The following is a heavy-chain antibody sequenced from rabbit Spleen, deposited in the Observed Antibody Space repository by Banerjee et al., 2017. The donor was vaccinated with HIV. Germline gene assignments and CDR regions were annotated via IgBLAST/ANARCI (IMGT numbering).Heavy chain of an antibody. V-gene: IGHV1S45*01. CDR2: IDTNDGDT. Sequence: LEESGGGLVKPGGTLTLTCTVSGFSFSSNWICWVRQAPGKGLEWIACIDTNDGDTDYANWPKGRFTISKTSSTTVTLQMTSLTAADTATYFCARGDANLWGPGTLVTVS. D-gene: IGHD2-1*01. J-gene: IGHJ4*01. CDR3: ARGDANL. CDR1: GFSFSSNW.